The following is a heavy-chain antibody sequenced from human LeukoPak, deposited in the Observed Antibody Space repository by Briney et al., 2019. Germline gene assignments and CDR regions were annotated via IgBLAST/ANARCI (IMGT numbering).Heavy chain of an antibody. J-gene: IGHJ4*02. V-gene: IGHV3-21*01. CDR2: ISSSSSYI. CDR1: GFTFSSYS. CDR3: ARGDQEQWLPFDY. D-gene: IGHD6-19*01. Sequence: GGSLRLSCAASGFTFSSYSMNWVRQAPGKGLEWVSSISSSSSYIYYADSVKGRFTISRDNAKNSLYLQMNSLRAEDTAVYYCARGDQEQWLPFDYWGQGTLVTVSS.